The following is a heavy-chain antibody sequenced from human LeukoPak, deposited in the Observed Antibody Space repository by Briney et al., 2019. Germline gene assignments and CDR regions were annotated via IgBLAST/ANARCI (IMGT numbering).Heavy chain of an antibody. CDR2: IYYSGRT. V-gene: IGHV4-39*01. CDR1: GGSISSSSSY. J-gene: IGHJ4*02. D-gene: IGHD5-12*01. Sequence: SETLSLTCTVSGGSISSSSSYWGWIRQPPGKGLEWTASIYYSGRTYYNPSLKSRVTISVDTSKNQFSLNLNSVTASDTAVYYCARLTDSGYVTYWGQGTLVTVSS. CDR3: ARLTDSGYVTY.